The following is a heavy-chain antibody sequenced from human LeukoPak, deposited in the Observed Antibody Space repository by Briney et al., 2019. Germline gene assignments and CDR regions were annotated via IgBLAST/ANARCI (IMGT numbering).Heavy chain of an antibody. CDR2: ISGSGGST. CDR1: GFTFSSYA. J-gene: IGHJ4*02. CDR3: AKVGPLLWFGELAVFDY. D-gene: IGHD3-10*01. Sequence: GGSLRLSCAASGFTFSSYAMSWVRQAPGKGLERVSAISGSGGSTYYADSVKGRFTISRDNSKNTLYLQMNSLRAEDTAVYYCAKVGPLLWFGELAVFDYWGQGTLVTVSS. V-gene: IGHV3-23*01.